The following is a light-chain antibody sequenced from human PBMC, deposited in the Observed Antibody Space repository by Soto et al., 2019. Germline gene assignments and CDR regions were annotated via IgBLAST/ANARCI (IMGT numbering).Light chain of an antibody. CDR2: EVN. CDR3: SSYTSSSTLE. Sequence: QSVLTQPPSASGSPGQSVTISCTGTSSDVGGYNYVSWYQQHPGKVPKLMIYEVNKRPSGVPDRFSGSKSGNTASLTVSGLQAEDEADYYCSSYTSSSTLEFGGGTKLTVL. J-gene: IGLJ2*01. V-gene: IGLV2-8*01. CDR1: SSDVGGYNY.